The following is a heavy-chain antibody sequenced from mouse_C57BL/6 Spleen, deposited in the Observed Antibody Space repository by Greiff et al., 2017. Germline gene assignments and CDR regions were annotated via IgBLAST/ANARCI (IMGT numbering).Heavy chain of an antibody. CDR1: GFTFSSYA. D-gene: IGHD1-1*01. V-gene: IGHV5-4*01. CDR2: ISDGGSYT. J-gene: IGHJ2*01. Sequence: EVQLVESGGGLVKPGGSLKLSCAASGFTFSSYAMSWVRQTPEKRLEWVATISDGGSYTYYPDNVKGRFTISRDNAKNNLYLQMSHLKSEDTAMYYCARDLSLGYWGQGTTLTVSS. CDR3: ARDLSLGY.